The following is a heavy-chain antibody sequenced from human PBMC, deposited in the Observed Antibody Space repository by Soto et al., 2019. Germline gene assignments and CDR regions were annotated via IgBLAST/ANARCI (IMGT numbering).Heavy chain of an antibody. CDR2: IYYSGST. CDR3: ARFSQTDLDSSGYFLFDY. CDR1: GGSISSSGYY. Sequence: QVQLQESGPGQVKPSQTLSLTCIVSGGSISSSGYYWSWIRQHPGQGLEWIGYIYYSGSTNYNPSLQRRVTISVDPAKNQYSLKLSSMTAADTAVYYCARFSQTDLDSSGYFLFDYWGQGTLVTVSS. D-gene: IGHD3-22*01. V-gene: IGHV4-31*03. J-gene: IGHJ4*02.